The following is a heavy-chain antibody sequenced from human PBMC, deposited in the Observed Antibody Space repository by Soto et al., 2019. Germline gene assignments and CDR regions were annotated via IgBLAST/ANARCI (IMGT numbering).Heavy chain of an antibody. CDR2: IYQTESP. V-gene: IGHV4-38-2*01. J-gene: IGHJ4*02. Sequence: SETLSLTCAVSGYSISSGYYWGWVCQPPGKGLEWIGNIYQTESPFYNPSLESRVTISIDSSENHFSLKLTSVTAADTAVYYCARVPSTAFGYYFDFWGKGALVTVSS. D-gene: IGHD3-3*02. CDR1: GYSISSGYY. CDR3: ARVPSTAFGYYFDF.